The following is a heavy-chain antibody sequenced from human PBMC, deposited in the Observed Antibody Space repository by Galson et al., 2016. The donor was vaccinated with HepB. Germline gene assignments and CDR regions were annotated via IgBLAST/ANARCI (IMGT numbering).Heavy chain of an antibody. J-gene: IGHJ6*02. Sequence: QSGAEVKKPGESLKISCKGSGYRFTNYWVAWVRQMPGKGLEWMGIIYPGDSERRYSPSFPGQITISADKSISTAYLQWSSQKASDTAMYYCARQDGDYAAYYYYGMDVWGQGTTVTVSS. CDR3: ARQDGDYAAYYYYGMDV. CDR1: GYRFTNYW. V-gene: IGHV5-51*01. CDR2: IYPGDSER. D-gene: IGHD4-17*01.